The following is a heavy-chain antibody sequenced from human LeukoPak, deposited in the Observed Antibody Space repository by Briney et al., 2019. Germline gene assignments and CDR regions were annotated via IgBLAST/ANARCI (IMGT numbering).Heavy chain of an antibody. CDR2: ISGIGGST. CDR3: AKVSGSYCSSTSCYAGHYYYYYGMDV. CDR1: GFTLSSYA. D-gene: IGHD2-2*01. Sequence: GGSLRLSCAASGFTLSSYAMSWVRQAPGKGLGWVSAISGIGGSTYYADSVKGRFPISRDNSKNTLYLQMNSLRAEDTAVYYCAKVSGSYCSSTSCYAGHYYYYYGMDVWGQGTTVTVSS. V-gene: IGHV3-23*01. J-gene: IGHJ6*01.